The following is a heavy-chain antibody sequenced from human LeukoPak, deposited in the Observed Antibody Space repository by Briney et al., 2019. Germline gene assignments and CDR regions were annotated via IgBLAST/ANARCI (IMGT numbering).Heavy chain of an antibody. V-gene: IGHV4-39*01. J-gene: IGHJ6*03. D-gene: IGHD6-6*01. CDR1: GGSISSSSYY. CDR2: IYYSGST. CDR3: ARRGSSPNYYYYYMDV. Sequence: PSETLSLTCTVSGGSISSSSYYWGWIRQPPGKGLEWFGSIYYSGSTYYNPSLKSRVTISVDTSKNQFSLKLSSVTAADTAVYYCARRGSSPNYYYYYMDVWGKGTTVTVSS.